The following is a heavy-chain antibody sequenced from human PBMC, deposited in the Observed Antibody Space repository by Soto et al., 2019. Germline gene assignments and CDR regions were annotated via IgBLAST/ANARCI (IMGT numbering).Heavy chain of an antibody. CDR1: GFSLSTSGVG. V-gene: IGHV2-5*02. CDR2: IYWDDDK. J-gene: IGHJ4*02. Sequence: SGPTLVKPTQTLTLTCTFSGFSLSTSGVGVGWIRQPPGKALEWLALIYWDDDKRYSPSLKSRLTITKDTSKNQVVLTMTNMDPVDTATYYCALNSWAMVRGVSDYWGQGTLVTVSS. D-gene: IGHD3-10*01. CDR3: ALNSWAMVRGVSDY.